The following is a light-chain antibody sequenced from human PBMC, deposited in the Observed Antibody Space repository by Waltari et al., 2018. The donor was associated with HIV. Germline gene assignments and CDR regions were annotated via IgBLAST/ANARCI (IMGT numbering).Light chain of an antibody. Sequence: QSALTQPPSASGSPGQSVTISCTGTSSDIGDSDYVSWYQQHPGKAPKPIISEVNKRAAGGPDRVSGSKSGNTASLTGSGLQAEDEADYYCSSDVPTKDFGVLFGGGTKLTVL. CDR3: SSDVPTKDFGVL. V-gene: IGLV2-8*01. CDR2: EVN. J-gene: IGLJ2*01. CDR1: SSDIGDSDY.